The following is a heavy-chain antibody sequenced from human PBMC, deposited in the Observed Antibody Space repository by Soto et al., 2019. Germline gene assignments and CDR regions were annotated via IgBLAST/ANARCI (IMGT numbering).Heavy chain of an antibody. Sequence: SMRLSCNFSGFRFSEHAMTWVRQDPGKGLECVGFIRNTPYGGTTDYAASVRGRFTISRDDSESIAYLQMNSLKTEDSGVYYCSRGSFGYYGPWGPGTLVTVYS. J-gene: IGHJ5*02. D-gene: IGHD2-2*03. CDR3: SRGSFGYYGP. CDR2: IRNTPYGGTT. V-gene: IGHV3-49*04. CDR1: GFRFSEHA.